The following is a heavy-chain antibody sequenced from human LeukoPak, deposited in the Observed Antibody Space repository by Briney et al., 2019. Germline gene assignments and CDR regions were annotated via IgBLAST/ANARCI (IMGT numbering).Heavy chain of an antibody. CDR1: GGSISSSNW. J-gene: IGHJ4*02. CDR2: IYHSGST. Sequence: SETLSLTCAVSGGSISSSNWWSWVRQPPGKGLEWIGEIYHSGSTNYNPSLKSRVTISVDTSKNQFSLKLSSVTAADTAVYYCARRIPGMPYYFDYWGQGTLVTVSS. D-gene: IGHD2/OR15-2a*01. CDR3: ARRIPGMPYYFDY. V-gene: IGHV4-4*02.